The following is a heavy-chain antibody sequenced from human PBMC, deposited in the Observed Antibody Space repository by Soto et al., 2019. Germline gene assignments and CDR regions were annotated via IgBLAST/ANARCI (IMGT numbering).Heavy chain of an antibody. D-gene: IGHD5-12*01. V-gene: IGHV1-69*02. CDR1: GGTFSSYT. CDR3: ARAGEMATIRGLGY. Sequence: QVQLVQSGAEVKKPGSSVKVSCKASGGTFSSYTISWVRQAPGQGLEWMGRIITILGIANYAQKFQGRVTITADKSTSTAYMELSSLRSEDTAVYYCARAGEMATIRGLGYWGQGTLVTVSS. J-gene: IGHJ4*02. CDR2: IITILGIA.